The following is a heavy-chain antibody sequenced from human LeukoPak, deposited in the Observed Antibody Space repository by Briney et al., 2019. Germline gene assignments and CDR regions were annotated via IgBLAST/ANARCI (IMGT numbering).Heavy chain of an antibody. V-gene: IGHV3-30*02. CDR1: GFTFSSFG. CDR3: ARDWQSVITFGGSPLGY. J-gene: IGHJ4*02. D-gene: IGHD3-16*01. CDR2: IRDDGSNK. Sequence: SGGSLRLSCAASGFTFSSFGMHWVRQAPGKGREWVAFIRDDGSNKYYADSVKGRFTISRDNSKNTLYLQMNSLRAEDTAVYYCARDWQSVITFGGSPLGYWGQGTLVTVSS.